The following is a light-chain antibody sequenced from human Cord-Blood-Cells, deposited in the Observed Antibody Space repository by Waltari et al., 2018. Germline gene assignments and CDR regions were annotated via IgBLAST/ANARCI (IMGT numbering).Light chain of an antibody. Sequence: SYVLTQPPSVSVGPGKTARITCGGNKLGSKCVYWHQQEPGQAPVLVIYYDRDRRSGNPERFSGSNCGNTATLTISRVEGAEKADYYCQVWDSSREHVVFGGQTKLTAL. CDR1: KLGSKC. CDR2: YDR. J-gene: IGLJ2*01. CDR3: QVWDSSREHVV. V-gene: IGLV3-21*04.